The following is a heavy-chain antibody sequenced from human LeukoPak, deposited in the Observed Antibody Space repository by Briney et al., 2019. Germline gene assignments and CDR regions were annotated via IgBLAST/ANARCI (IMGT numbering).Heavy chain of an antibody. Sequence: GSLRLSCAASGFTFSNYNMRWVRQAPGKGLQWVSYISTSSSSTSYADSVKGRFTIPRDNAKNSLSLQMNSLKAEDTAVYYCATDRGYWGQGTLVTVSS. V-gene: IGHV3-48*04. CDR1: GFTFSNYN. CDR3: ATDRGY. J-gene: IGHJ4*02. CDR2: ISTSSSST.